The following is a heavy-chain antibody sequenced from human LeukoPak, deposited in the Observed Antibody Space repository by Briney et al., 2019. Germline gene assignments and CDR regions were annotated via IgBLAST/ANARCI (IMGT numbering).Heavy chain of an antibody. J-gene: IGHJ3*02. D-gene: IGHD3-9*01. Sequence: PGGPLRLSCAASGFTFSSYGMHWVRQAPGKGLEWVAVISYDGSNKYYADSVKGRFTISRDNSKNTLYLQMNSLRAEDTAVYYCANLGGARYFDWLPGDAFDIWGQGTMVTVSS. CDR1: GFTFSSYG. V-gene: IGHV3-30*18. CDR2: ISYDGSNK. CDR3: ANLGGARYFDWLPGDAFDI.